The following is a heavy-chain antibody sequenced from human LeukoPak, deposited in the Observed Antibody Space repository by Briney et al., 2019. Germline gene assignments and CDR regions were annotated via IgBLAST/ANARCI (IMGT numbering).Heavy chain of an antibody. CDR1: GFTFSSYA. V-gene: IGHV3-23*01. J-gene: IGHJ5*02. D-gene: IGHD3-22*01. Sequence: GGSLRLSCAASGFTFSSYAMSWVRQAPGRGLEWASGVTDSGGSTFYADSVKGRFTISRDNSKNTLYLQMNSLRADDTAVYYCAKLAIVGNWFDPWGQGTLVTVSS. CDR3: AKLAIVGNWFDP. CDR2: VTDSGGST.